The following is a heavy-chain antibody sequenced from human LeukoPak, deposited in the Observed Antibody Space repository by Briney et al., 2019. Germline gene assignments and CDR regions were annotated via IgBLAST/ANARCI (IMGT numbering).Heavy chain of an antibody. CDR3: EAYGSV. V-gene: IGHV3-7*03. Sequence: GGSLRLSCAASGLIFSNYWMTWVRQAPGKGLEWVANIKEDGSETYYVDSVKGRFTISRDNDKNTLYLQMNSLRAEDTAVYYCEAYGSVWSQGTLVIVSS. J-gene: IGHJ4*02. D-gene: IGHD3-10*01. CDR2: IKEDGSET. CDR1: GLIFSNYW.